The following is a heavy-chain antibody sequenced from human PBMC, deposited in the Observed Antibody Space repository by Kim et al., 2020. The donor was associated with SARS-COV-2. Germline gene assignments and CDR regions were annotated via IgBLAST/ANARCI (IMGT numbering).Heavy chain of an antibody. CDR1: GFTFSNYW. J-gene: IGHJ3*01. Sequence: GGSPRLSCAASGFTFSNYWMHWVRQAPGKGLVWVSRINSDGSSTTYADSVKGRFTISRDNAKNTLYLQMNSLRAEDTAVYYCARGSSGSYPRAFDVWGQGTMVTVSS. CDR3: ARGSSGSYPRAFDV. V-gene: IGHV3-74*03. CDR2: INSDGSST. D-gene: IGHD1-26*01.